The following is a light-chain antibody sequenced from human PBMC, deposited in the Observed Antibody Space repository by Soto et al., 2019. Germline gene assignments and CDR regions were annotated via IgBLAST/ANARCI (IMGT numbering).Light chain of an antibody. CDR1: SSDVGGYNY. CDR2: DVS. Sequence: QSALTQPASVSGSPEQSITISCTGTSSDVGGYNYVSWYQQHPGKAPKLMIYDVSNRPSGVSNRFSGSKSANTASLTISGLQAEDEADYYCNSYTSSSTYVVFGGGTKLTVL. V-gene: IGLV2-14*01. CDR3: NSYTSSSTYVV. J-gene: IGLJ2*01.